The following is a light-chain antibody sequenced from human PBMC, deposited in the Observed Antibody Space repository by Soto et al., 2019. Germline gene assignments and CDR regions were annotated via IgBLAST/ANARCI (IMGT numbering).Light chain of an antibody. CDR2: DVS. J-gene: IGLJ2*01. V-gene: IGLV2-14*03. CDR1: SSDVGGYNY. Sequence: QSVLTQPASVSGSPGQSITISCTGTSSDVGGYNYVSWYQQHPGKAPKLMIYDVSNRPSGVSNRFSGSKSGNTASLTISGLQAEDEADYYCSSYTISSTLPAVFGGGTKVTVL. CDR3: SSYTISSTLPAV.